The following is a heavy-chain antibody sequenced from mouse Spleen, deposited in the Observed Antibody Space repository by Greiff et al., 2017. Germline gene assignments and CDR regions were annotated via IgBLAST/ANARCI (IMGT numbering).Heavy chain of an antibody. Sequence: EVMLVESGGGLVQPGGSGKFSCAASGFTFSGFEMHWVGQAPERGLEWVAYIGSGSSPIYYADTVKGRFTISRDNPKNTLFLQLTSLRSEDTAMYYCARWRYDGYFDVWGAGTTVTVSS. CDR1: GFTFSGFE. CDR2: IGSGSSPI. J-gene: IGHJ1*01. D-gene: IGHD2-14*01. CDR3: ARWRYDGYFDV. V-gene: IGHV5-17*02.